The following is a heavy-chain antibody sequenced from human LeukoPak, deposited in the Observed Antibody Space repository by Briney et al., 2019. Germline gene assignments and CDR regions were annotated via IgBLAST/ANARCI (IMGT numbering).Heavy chain of an antibody. CDR3: ARWMDYSNYGAYYYMDV. CDR2: ISYDGSNK. D-gene: IGHD4-11*01. Sequence: GGSLRLSCAASGFTFSSYAMHWVRQAPGKGLEWVAVISYDGSNKYYADSVKGRFTISRDNSKNTLYLQMNSLRAEDTAVYYCARWMDYSNYGAYYYMDVWGKGTTVTVSS. CDR1: GFTFSSYA. J-gene: IGHJ6*03. V-gene: IGHV3-30-3*01.